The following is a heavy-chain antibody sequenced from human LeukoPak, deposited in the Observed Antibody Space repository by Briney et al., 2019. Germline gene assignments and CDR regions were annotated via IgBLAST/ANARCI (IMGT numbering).Heavy chain of an antibody. J-gene: IGHJ4*02. V-gene: IGHV3-21*01. Sequence: PGGSLRLSCAASGFTVSSNYMSWVRQAPGKGLEWVSSISSSSSYIYYADSVKGRFTISRDNAKNSLYLQMNSLRAEDTAVYYCARDKPSSSWYYLWDYWGQGTLVTVSS. CDR3: ARDKPSSSWYYLWDY. D-gene: IGHD6-13*01. CDR2: ISSSSSYI. CDR1: GFTVSSNY.